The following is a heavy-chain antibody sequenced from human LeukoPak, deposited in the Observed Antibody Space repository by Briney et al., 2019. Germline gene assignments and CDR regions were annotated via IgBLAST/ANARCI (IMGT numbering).Heavy chain of an antibody. CDR3: ARETPTEAYYYDSSGIPDY. Sequence: GGSLRLSCAASGFTFSSYWMSWVRQAPGKGLEWVANIKQDGSEKYYVDSVKGRFTISRDNAKNSLYLQMNSLRAKDTAVYYCARETPTEAYYYDSSGIPDYWGQGALVTVSS. J-gene: IGHJ4*02. V-gene: IGHV3-7*01. D-gene: IGHD3-22*01. CDR2: IKQDGSEK. CDR1: GFTFSSYW.